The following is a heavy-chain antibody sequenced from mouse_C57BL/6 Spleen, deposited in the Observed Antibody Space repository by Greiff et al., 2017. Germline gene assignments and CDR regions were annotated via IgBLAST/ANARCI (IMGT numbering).Heavy chain of an antibody. V-gene: IGHV1-80*01. J-gene: IGHJ4*01. CDR1: GYAFSSYW. D-gene: IGHD2-1*01. CDR3: AYGNFAMGY. CDR2: IYPGVGDI. Sequence: QVQLQQSGAELVKPGASVKISCTASGYAFSSYWMNWVKQRPGKGLEWIGQIYPGVGDINYNGKFKGKATLTSDKSSSTAYMPLSSLTSEDSAVYFCAYGNFAMGYRGQGTSVTV.